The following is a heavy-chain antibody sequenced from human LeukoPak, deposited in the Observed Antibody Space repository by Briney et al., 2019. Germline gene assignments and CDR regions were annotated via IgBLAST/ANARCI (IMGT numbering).Heavy chain of an antibody. CDR1: GFTFSSYN. CDR3: ARAANDGYNTILDY. J-gene: IGHJ4*02. D-gene: IGHD5-24*01. V-gene: IGHV3-21*01. Sequence: PGGSLRLSCAATGFTFSSYNMNWVRQAPGQGLEWVSSITSGSSYIYYADSVKGRFTISRDNAKNSLYLQMSSLRAEDTAVYYCARAANDGYNTILDYWGQGTLVTVSS. CDR2: ITSGSSYI.